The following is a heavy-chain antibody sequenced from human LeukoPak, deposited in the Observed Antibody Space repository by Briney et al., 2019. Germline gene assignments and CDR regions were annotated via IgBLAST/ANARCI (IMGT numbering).Heavy chain of an antibody. Sequence: SETLSLTCTVSGGSISSYYWSWIRQPAGKGLEWIGRIYTSGSTNYNPSLKSRVTMSVDTSKNQFSLKLSSVTAADTAVYYCARDLWFGEPSYYFDYWGQGTLITVSS. D-gene: IGHD3-10*01. V-gene: IGHV4-4*07. CDR2: IYTSGST. CDR1: GGSISSYY. J-gene: IGHJ4*02. CDR3: ARDLWFGEPSYYFDY.